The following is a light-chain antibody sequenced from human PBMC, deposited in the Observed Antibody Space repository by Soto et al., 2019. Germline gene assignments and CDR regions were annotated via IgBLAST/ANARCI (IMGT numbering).Light chain of an antibody. CDR3: SSYTSSSTGDV. V-gene: IGLV2-14*01. CDR1: SSDVGGYNC. Sequence: QSALTQPPSASGSPGQSVTISCTGTSSDVGGYNCVSWYQQHPGKVPKLMIYEASKRPSGVSTRFSGSKSGNTASLTISGLQAQDEADYYCSSYTSSSTGDVFGTGTKLTVL. J-gene: IGLJ1*01. CDR2: EAS.